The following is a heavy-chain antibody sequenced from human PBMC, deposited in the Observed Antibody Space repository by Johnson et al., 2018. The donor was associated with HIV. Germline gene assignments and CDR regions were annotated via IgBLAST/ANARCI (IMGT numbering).Heavy chain of an antibody. CDR3: AKDVDEWVAWIQLWAPAFDI. V-gene: IGHV3-30-3*01. CDR1: GFTFSSYA. CDR2: ISYDGSNK. D-gene: IGHD5-18*01. Sequence: QMQLVESVGGVVQPGRSLRLSCAASGFTFSSYAMHWVRQTPGKGLEWVAIISYDGSNKYYADSVKGRFTISRDNSKNTLYLQMNSLRAEDTAVYYCAKDVDEWVAWIQLWAPAFDIWGQGTMVTVS. J-gene: IGHJ3*02.